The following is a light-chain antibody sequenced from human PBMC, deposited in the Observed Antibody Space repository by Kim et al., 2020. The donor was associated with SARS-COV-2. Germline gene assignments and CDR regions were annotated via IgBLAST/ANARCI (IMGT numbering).Light chain of an antibody. CDR1: KLGDKY. CDR3: QAWDSSPYV. CDR2: QDS. J-gene: IGLJ1*01. V-gene: IGLV3-1*01. Sequence: SYELTRPPSVSVSPGQTASITCSGDKLGDKYACWYQQKPGQSPVLVIYQDSKRPSGIPERFSGSNSGNTATLTISGTQAMDEADYYCQAWDSSPYVFGTGTKVTVL.